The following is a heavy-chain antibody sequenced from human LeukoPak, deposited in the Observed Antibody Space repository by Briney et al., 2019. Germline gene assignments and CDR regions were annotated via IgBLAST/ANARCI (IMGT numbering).Heavy chain of an antibody. CDR2: ISAYNGNT. V-gene: IGHV1-18*01. Sequence: GASVKVSCKASGYTFTSYGISWVRQAPGQGLEWMGWISAYNGNTNYAQKFQGRVTMTRDTSTSTVYMELSSLRSDDTAVYYCARGRSFVVAPAAAPNDYWGQGTLITVSS. J-gene: IGHJ4*02. D-gene: IGHD2-2*01. CDR3: ARGRSFVVAPAAAPNDY. CDR1: GYTFTSYG.